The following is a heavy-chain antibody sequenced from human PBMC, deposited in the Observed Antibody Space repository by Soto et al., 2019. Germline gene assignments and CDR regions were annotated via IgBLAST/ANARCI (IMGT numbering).Heavy chain of an antibody. CDR1: GGSIGSGDYY. D-gene: IGHD3-22*01. CDR2: IYYSGST. CDR3: ARDSNYYDSSGYSYYYGMDV. Sequence: SETLSLTCTVSGGSIGSGDYYWSWIRQPPGKGLEWIGYIYYSGSTYYNPSLKSRVTISVDTSKNQFSLKLSSVTAADTAVYYCARDSNYYDSSGYSYYYGMDVWGQGTTVTVSS. J-gene: IGHJ6*02. V-gene: IGHV4-30-4*01.